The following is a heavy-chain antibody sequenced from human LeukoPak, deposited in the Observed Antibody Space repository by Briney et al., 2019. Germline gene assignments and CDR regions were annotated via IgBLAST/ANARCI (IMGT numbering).Heavy chain of an antibody. V-gene: IGHV3-53*01. D-gene: IGHD5-12*01. CDR3: ARESGYDSYFDY. J-gene: IGHJ4*02. CDR2: IYSGGST. Sequence: GGSLRLSCGASGFTVSSNYMSWVRQAPGKGLEWVSVIYSGGSTYYADSVKGRFTISRDNSKNTLDLQMNSLRAEDTAVYYCARESGYDSYFDYWGQGTLVTVSS. CDR1: GFTVSSNY.